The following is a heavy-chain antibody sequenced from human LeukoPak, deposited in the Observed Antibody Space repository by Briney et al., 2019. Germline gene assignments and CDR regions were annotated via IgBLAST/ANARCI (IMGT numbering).Heavy chain of an antibody. Sequence: GRSLRLSCAASGFTFSSYDMHWVRQAPGKGLEWVAVISYDGSNKYYADSVKGRLAISRDNSKNTVCLQMNSLRVEDTAVYYCARANTPFADYWGQGTLVTVSS. CDR1: GFTFSSYD. D-gene: IGHD2-2*02. CDR2: ISYDGSNK. CDR3: ARANTPFADY. V-gene: IGHV3-30*09. J-gene: IGHJ4*02.